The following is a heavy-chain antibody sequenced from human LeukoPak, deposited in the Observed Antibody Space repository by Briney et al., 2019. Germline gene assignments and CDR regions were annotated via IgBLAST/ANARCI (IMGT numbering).Heavy chain of an antibody. CDR2: IYYSGST. CDR3: ARHDGYNYNIDY. CDR1: GGSISGSSYY. Sequence: PSETLSLTCTVSGGSISGSSYYWGWIRQPPGKGLEWIGSIYYSGSTYYNPSLKSRVTISVDTSKNQFSLKLSSVTAADTAVYYCARHDGYNYNIDYWGQGTLVTVSS. V-gene: IGHV4-39*01. D-gene: IGHD5-24*01. J-gene: IGHJ4*02.